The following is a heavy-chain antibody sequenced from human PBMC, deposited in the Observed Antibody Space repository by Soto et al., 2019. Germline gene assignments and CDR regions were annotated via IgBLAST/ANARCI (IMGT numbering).Heavy chain of an antibody. V-gene: IGHV1-69*13. CDR1: GGTFSRYA. D-gene: IGHD2-2*01. CDR3: ASLGYCSSTSCYYYYGMDV. CDR2: IIPIFGTA. Sequence: SVKVSCKASGGTFSRYAISWVRQAPGQGLEWMGGIIPIFGTANYAQKFQGRVTITAAESTSTAYMELSSLRSEDTAVYYCASLGYCSSTSCYYYYGMDVWGQGTTVTVSS. J-gene: IGHJ6*02.